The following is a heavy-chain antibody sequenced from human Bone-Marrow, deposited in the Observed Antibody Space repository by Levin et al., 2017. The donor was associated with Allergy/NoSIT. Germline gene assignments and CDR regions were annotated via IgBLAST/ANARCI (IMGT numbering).Heavy chain of an antibody. V-gene: IGHV1-24*01. CDR3: ATGLPRRFYDSSGYYVTMSKDDAFDF. Sequence: ASVKVSCRVSGYALTELSIHWVRQAPGKGLEWVGGFDGETLFAQKFQGRVTMTEDTSTDTAFMELSSLRSEDTAVYYCATGLPRRFYDSSGYYVTMSKDDAFDFWGQGTMVTVSS. D-gene: IGHD3-22*01. J-gene: IGHJ3*01. CDR1: GYALTELS. CDR2: FDGET.